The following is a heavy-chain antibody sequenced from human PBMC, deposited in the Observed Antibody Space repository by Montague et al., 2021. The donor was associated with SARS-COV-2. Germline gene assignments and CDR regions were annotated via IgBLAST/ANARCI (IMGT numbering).Heavy chain of an antibody. CDR2: IEAGNT. V-gene: IGHV3-53*01. D-gene: IGHD6-25*01. J-gene: IGHJ4*02. Sequence: SLRLSCAASGFSVSDSYMSWVRQAPGKGPEWVSIIEAGNTYYTDSVKGRFTMSRDNSKNTLSLQMNSLGDEDTAVYYCARGLQQRSNFDYWGQGTLVTVSS. CDR3: ARGLQQRSNFDY. CDR1: GFSVSDSY.